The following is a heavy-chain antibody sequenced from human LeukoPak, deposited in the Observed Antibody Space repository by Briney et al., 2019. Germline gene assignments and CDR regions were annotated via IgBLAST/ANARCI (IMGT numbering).Heavy chain of an antibody. CDR1: GFTFSSYD. CDR2: IHSSGGTI. Sequence: GGSLRLSCAASGFTFSSYDMNWVRQAPGKGLERVSYIHSSGGTIYYADSVEGRFTISRDSAKNSVYLRMNSLRAEDTALYYCARKLTGTTYFDCWGQGTLVTVSS. CDR3: ARKLTGTTYFDC. D-gene: IGHD1-1*01. J-gene: IGHJ4*02. V-gene: IGHV3-48*03.